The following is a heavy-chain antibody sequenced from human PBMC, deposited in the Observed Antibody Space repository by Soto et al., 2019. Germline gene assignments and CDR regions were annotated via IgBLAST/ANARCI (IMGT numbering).Heavy chain of an antibody. J-gene: IGHJ6*02. CDR3: AKTILHCSSTSCYLPLYYYYYYGMDV. CDR1: GFTFSSYA. CDR2: ISGSGGST. V-gene: IGHV3-23*01. Sequence: VGSLRLSCAASGFTFSSYAMSWVRQAPGKGLGWVSAISGSGGSTYYADSVKGRFTISRDNSKNTPYLQMNSLRAEDTAVYYCAKTILHCSSTSCYLPLYYYYYYGMDVWGQGTTVTVSS. D-gene: IGHD2-2*01.